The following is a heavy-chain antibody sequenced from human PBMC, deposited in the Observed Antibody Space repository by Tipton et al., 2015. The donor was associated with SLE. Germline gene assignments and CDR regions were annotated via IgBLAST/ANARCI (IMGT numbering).Heavy chain of an antibody. V-gene: IGHV3-74*01. Sequence: SLRLSCAASGFTFSSYWMHWVRQAPGKGLVWVSRINSDGSSTSYADSVKGRFTISRDNAKNTLYLQMNSLRAEDTAVHYCARAVVEMATITAFDIWGQGTMVTVSS. CDR2: INSDGSST. CDR1: GFTFSSYW. CDR3: ARAVVEMATITAFDI. D-gene: IGHD5-24*01. J-gene: IGHJ3*02.